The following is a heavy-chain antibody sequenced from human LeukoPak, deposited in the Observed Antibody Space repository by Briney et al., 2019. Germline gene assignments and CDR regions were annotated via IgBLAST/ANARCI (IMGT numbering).Heavy chain of an antibody. CDR2: IYTSGST. D-gene: IGHD6-19*01. Sequence: SQTLSLTCTVSGGSISSGSYYWSWIRQPAGKGLEWIGRIYTSGSTNYNPSLKSRVTISVDTSKNQFSLKLSSVTAADTAVYYCAALDRVRLAFDYWGQGTLVTVSS. J-gene: IGHJ4*02. CDR3: AALDRVRLAFDY. CDR1: GGSISSGSYY. V-gene: IGHV4-61*02.